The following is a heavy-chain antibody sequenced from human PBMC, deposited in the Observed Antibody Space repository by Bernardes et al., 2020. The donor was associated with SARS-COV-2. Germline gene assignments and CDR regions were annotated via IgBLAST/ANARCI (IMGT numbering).Heavy chain of an antibody. CDR2: IYKSGST. D-gene: IGHD3-22*01. CDR3: ARHYYDRGFDP. V-gene: IGHV4-39*01. J-gene: IGHJ5*02. CDR1: GGSISSGTYY. Sequence: SETLSLTCTVSGGSISSGTYYWGWIRQPPGKGLEWIGSIYKSGSTYYNPSLKSRVTISVDTSKNQFSLKLSSVTAADTAVYYCARHYYDRGFDPWGQGTLVTVSS.